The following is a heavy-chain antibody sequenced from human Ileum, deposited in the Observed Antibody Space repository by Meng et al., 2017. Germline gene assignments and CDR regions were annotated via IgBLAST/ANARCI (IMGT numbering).Heavy chain of an antibody. D-gene: IGHD3-22*01. J-gene: IGHJ4*01. CDR3: AREIYDSSGYYVDY. CDR2: ISHRGNI. Sequence: QVPLQQWGAGLLKPSEPLSLTCAVYGGSFSGYYWSWIRQPSGKGLEWIGEISHRGNINYNPSLKSRVIILLDTSKSQFTLRLTSVTAADTAVYYCAREIYDSSGYYVDYWGQGTLVTVSS. V-gene: IGHV4-34*01. CDR1: GGSFSGYY.